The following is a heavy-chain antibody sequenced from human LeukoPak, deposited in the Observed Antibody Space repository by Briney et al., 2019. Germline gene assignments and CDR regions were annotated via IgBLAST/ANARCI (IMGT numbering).Heavy chain of an antibody. J-gene: IGHJ4*02. CDR1: GYTFTSYD. CDR2: MNPNSGNT. CDR3: ARDRAMYSSSWYQGGY. V-gene: IGHV1-8*01. D-gene: IGHD6-13*01. Sequence: ASVKVSCKASGYTFTSYDINWVRQATGQGLEWMGWMNPNSGNTGYAQKLQGRVTMTTDTSTSTAYMELRSLRSDDTAVYYCARDRAMYSSSWYQGGYWGQGTLVTVSS.